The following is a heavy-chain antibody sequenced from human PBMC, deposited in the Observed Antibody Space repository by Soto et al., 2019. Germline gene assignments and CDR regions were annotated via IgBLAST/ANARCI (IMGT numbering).Heavy chain of an antibody. CDR1: GYSFTSYW. CDR3: ARHQTTVVTPKHFDY. V-gene: IGHV5-51*01. CDR2: IYPGDSDT. D-gene: IGHD4-17*01. J-gene: IGHJ4*02. Sequence: PGESLKIACNGSGYSFTSYWIGWVRQMPGKGLEWMGIIYPGDSDTRYSPSFQGQVTISADKSISTAYLQWSSLEASDTAMYYCARHQTTVVTPKHFDYWGQGTLVTVSS.